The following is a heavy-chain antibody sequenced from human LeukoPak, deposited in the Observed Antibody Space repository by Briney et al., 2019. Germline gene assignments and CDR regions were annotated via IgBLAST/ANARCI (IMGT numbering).Heavy chain of an antibody. CDR3: ARGARTVVTTIGDY. CDR2: IWYDGSNK. Sequence: GGSLRLSCAASGFTFSTYSMNWVRQAPGKGLEWVAVIWYDGSNKYYADSVKGRFTISRDNSKNTLYLQMNSLRAEDTAVYYCARGARTVVTTIGDYWGQGTLVTVSS. CDR1: GFTFSTYS. D-gene: IGHD4-23*01. V-gene: IGHV3-33*08. J-gene: IGHJ4*02.